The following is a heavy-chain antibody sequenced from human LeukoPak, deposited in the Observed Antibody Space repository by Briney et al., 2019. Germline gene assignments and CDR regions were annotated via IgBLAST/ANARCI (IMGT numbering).Heavy chain of an antibody. Sequence: SETLSLTCTVSGDSISSGSYYWSWIRQPAGRGLEWIGRIYTSGSTNYNPSLKSRVTISVDTSKNQFSLKLSSVTAADTAVYYCARFSVAVPAATIYYYYYYMDVWGKGTTVTVSS. D-gene: IGHD2-2*01. CDR1: GDSISSGSYY. J-gene: IGHJ6*03. CDR2: IYTSGST. CDR3: ARFSVAVPAATIYYYYYYMDV. V-gene: IGHV4-61*02.